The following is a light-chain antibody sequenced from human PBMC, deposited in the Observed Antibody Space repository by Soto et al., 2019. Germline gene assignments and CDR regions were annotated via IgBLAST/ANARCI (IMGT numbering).Light chain of an antibody. V-gene: IGKV1-17*01. J-gene: IGKJ4*01. CDR3: QHYNNWLGT. CDR2: GAK. CDR1: QAISNY. Sequence: NRMTQSPSSLSASLGDRVTITCRASQAISNYLNWYQQKPGKAPNLLIFGAKTLQSGVPSRFSGSGYGTEFTLTISSLQAEDVAVYYCQHYNNWLGTFGGGTKVDI.